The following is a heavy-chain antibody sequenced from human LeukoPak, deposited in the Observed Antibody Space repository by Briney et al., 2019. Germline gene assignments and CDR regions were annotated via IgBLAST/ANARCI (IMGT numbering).Heavy chain of an antibody. CDR1: GGSLSEYY. D-gene: IGHD2/OR15-2a*01. CDR3: ASHKYPVQAFDI. J-gene: IGHJ3*02. Sequence: SETLSLTCAVSGGSLSEYYWSWIRQPPGKGLEWLGEINHGGDTNYNSSLQSRVSLSVDTSKNMFSLMLSSVTAADTAVYYCASHKYPVQAFDIWGQGTMVTVSS. CDR2: INHGGDT. V-gene: IGHV4-34*01.